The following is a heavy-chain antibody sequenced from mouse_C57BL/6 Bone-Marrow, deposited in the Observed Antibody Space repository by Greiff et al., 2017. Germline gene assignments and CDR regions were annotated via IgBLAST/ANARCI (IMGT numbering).Heavy chain of an antibody. CDR2: IYPGSGST. CDR3: ASKVGNSDVGLWFAY. D-gene: IGHD3-1*01. J-gene: IGHJ3*01. Sequence: VQLQQPGAELVKPGASVKMSCKASGYTFTSYCITWVKQRPGQGLEWIGDIYPGSGSTNYNEKFKSKATLTVDTSSSTAYMQLSSLTSEDSAVYDCASKVGNSDVGLWFAYWGQGTLVTVSA. CDR1: GYTFTSYC. V-gene: IGHV1-55*01.